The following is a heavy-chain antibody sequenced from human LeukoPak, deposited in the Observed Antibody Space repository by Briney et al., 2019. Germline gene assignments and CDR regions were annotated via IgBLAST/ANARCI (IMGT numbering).Heavy chain of an antibody. CDR2: IYHRGTT. CDR1: GSSISSGYF. J-gene: IGHJ4*02. V-gene: IGHV4-38-2*01. CDR3: ARPLSYSTSSLWGY. D-gene: IGHD6-6*01. Sequence: SETLSLTCAVSGSSISSGYFWGWIRQPPGKGLEWIGSIYHRGTTHYNPSLKSRVTMSVDTAKNQFSLTLSSVTAADTATYYYARPLSYSTSSLWGYWGQGTVVAVSS.